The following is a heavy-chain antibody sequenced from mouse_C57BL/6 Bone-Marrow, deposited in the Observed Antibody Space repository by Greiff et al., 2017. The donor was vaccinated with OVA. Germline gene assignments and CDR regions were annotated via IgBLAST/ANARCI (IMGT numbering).Heavy chain of an antibody. CDR3: ARGGFYYSNYVGWYFDV. Sequence: QVQLQQPGAELVKPGASVKMSCKASGYTFTSYWITWVKQRPGQGLEWIGDIYPGSGSTNYNEKFKSKATLTVDKSSSTAYMQLSSLTSEDSAVYYCARGGFYYSNYVGWYFDVWGTGTTVTVSS. CDR1: GYTFTSYW. J-gene: IGHJ1*03. D-gene: IGHD2-5*01. V-gene: IGHV1-55*01. CDR2: IYPGSGST.